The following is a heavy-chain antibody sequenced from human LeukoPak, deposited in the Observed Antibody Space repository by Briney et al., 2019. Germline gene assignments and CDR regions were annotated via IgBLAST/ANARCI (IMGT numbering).Heavy chain of an antibody. CDR3: ARGIYSPDP. Sequence: PGGSLRLPCAASGFTFSNYRMSWVRQAPGKGLEWVANIKEDGSEKYYVDSVRGRFTISRDNAKNSLYLYMNSLRAEDTAVYYCARGIYSPDPWGQGTLVTVSS. CDR1: GFTFSNYR. J-gene: IGHJ5*02. CDR2: IKEDGSEK. V-gene: IGHV3-7*01. D-gene: IGHD5-18*01.